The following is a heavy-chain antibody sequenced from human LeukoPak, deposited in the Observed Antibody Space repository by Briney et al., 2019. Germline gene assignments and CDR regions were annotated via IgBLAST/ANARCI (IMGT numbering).Heavy chain of an antibody. CDR1: GGSFSGYY. Sequence: KPSETLSLTCAVYGGSFSGYYWSWIRQPPGKGLEWIGEINHSGSTNYNPSLKSRVTISIDTFKNQFSLKLSSVTAADTAVYYCARDSGGVRGVSEYWGQGTLVTLSS. V-gene: IGHV4-34*01. CDR2: INHSGST. CDR3: ARDSGGVRGVSEY. D-gene: IGHD3-10*01. J-gene: IGHJ4*02.